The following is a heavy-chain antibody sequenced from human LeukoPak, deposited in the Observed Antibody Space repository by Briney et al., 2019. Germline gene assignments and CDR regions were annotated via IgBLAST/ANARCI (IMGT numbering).Heavy chain of an antibody. CDR3: ARLYSSSWYLDYYFDY. CDR1: GGSFSGYY. V-gene: IGHV4-34*01. D-gene: IGHD6-13*01. CDR2: INHSGST. Sequence: LETLSLTCAVYGGSFSGYYWSWIRQPPGKGLEWIGEINHSGSTNYNPSLKSRVTISVDTSKIQFSLKLSSVTAADTAVYYCARLYSSSWYLDYYFDYWGQGTLVTVSS. J-gene: IGHJ4*02.